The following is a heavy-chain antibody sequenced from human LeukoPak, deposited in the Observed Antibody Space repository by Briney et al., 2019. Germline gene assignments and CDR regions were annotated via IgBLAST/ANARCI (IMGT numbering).Heavy chain of an antibody. D-gene: IGHD3-3*01. V-gene: IGHV3-23*01. Sequence: GGSLRLSCAASGFTFSSYAMSWVRQAPGKGLEWVSAISGSGGSTYYADSVKGRFTISRDNSKNTLYLQMNSLRAEDTAVYYCAKEEPVYYDFWSGYYYSNYYYYYYMDVWGKGTTVAVSS. CDR2: ISGSGGST. J-gene: IGHJ6*03. CDR1: GFTFSSYA. CDR3: AKEEPVYYDFWSGYYYSNYYYYYYMDV.